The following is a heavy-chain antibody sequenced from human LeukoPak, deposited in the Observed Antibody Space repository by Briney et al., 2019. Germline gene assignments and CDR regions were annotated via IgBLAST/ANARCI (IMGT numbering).Heavy chain of an antibody. D-gene: IGHD5-18*01. Sequence: GASVKVSCKASGYTFTSYAMNWVRQAPGQGLEWMGWINTNTGNPTYAQGFTGRFVSSLDTSASTAYLQISSLKAEDTAVYYCARDNSYGFPYYYYYYMDVWGKGTTVTVSS. CDR3: ARDNSYGFPYYYYYYMDV. V-gene: IGHV7-4-1*02. CDR2: INTNTGNP. J-gene: IGHJ6*03. CDR1: GYTFTSYA.